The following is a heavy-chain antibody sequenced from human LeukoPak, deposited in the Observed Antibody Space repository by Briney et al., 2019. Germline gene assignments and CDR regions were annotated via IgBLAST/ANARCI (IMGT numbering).Heavy chain of an antibody. CDR3: AKSLPQYYYYGMDV. CDR2: ISHDGSNK. V-gene: IGHV3-30*18. CDR1: GFTFSSYG. J-gene: IGHJ6*02. Sequence: GGSLRLSCAASGFTFSSYGMHWVRQAPGKGLEWVAVISHDGSNKYYADSVKGRFTISRDNSKNTLYLQMNSLRAEDTAVYYCAKSLPQYYYYGMDVWGQGTTVTVSS.